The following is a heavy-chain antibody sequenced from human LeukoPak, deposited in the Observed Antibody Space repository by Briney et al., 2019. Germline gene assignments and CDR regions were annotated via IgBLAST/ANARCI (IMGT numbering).Heavy chain of an antibody. J-gene: IGHJ4*02. CDR1: DGSISRDEYS. D-gene: IGHD4-11*01. V-gene: IGHV4-30-4*01. CDR2: IYYSGST. Sequence: SQTLSLTCTVSDGSISRDEYSWNWIRQPPGKGLEWIGHIYYSGSTDYNPSLRSRLTISVDTSKNQFSLNLNSVSGADTAVYYCARAVVQDDYSSLFDYWGRGTLVTVSS. CDR3: ARAVVQDDYSSLFDY.